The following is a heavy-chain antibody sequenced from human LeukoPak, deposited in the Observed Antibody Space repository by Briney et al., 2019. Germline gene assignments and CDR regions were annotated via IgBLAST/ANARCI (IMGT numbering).Heavy chain of an antibody. D-gene: IGHD6-6*01. Sequence: GGSLRLSCAASGFAFSTYAMSWVRQAPGMGLEWVSAISGSGGGTYYADSVKGRFTISRDNAKNTLYLLMNNLRAEDTAVYYCAKEDSISSRYYFEYWGQGTLVTVSS. V-gene: IGHV3-23*01. J-gene: IGHJ4*02. CDR1: GFAFSTYA. CDR3: AKEDSISSRYYFEY. CDR2: ISGSGGGT.